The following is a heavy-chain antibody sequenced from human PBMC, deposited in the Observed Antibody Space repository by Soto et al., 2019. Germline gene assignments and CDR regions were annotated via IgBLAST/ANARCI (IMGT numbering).Heavy chain of an antibody. D-gene: IGHD6-13*01. CDR1: GYTFTGYY. CDR2: INPNSGGT. V-gene: IGHV1-2*04. J-gene: IGHJ6*02. CDR3: AQSSSWPYYYYGMDV. Sequence: ASVKVSCKASGYTFTGYYMHWVRQAPGQGLEWMGWINPNSGGTNYAQKFQGWVTMTRDTSISTAYMELSRLRSDDTAVYYCAQSSSWPYYYYGMDVWGQGTTVTVS.